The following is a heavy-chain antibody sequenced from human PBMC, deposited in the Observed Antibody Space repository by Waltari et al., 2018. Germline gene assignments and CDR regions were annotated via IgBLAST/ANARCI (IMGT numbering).Heavy chain of an antibody. J-gene: IGHJ4*02. CDR3: AGDPAGGGWVDY. V-gene: IGHV3-21*01. CDR2: ISSSSSDI. Sequence: EVQLVESGGGLVKPGGSLRLSCAASGFTFSRYSMNWVRQAPGKGLEWVTSISSSSSDIYYADSVKGRCTITRDNAKNSLDLQMNSLRAEDTAVYYCAGDPAGGGWVDYWGQGTLVTVSS. CDR1: GFTFSRYS. D-gene: IGHD3-16*01.